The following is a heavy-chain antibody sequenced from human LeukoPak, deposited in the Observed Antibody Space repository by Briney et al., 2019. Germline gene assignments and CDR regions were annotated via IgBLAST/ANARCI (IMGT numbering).Heavy chain of an antibody. CDR3: AREGMVRGVPDAFDL. CDR2: VKPDGSEK. Sequence: GGSLRLSCAASGFTFSNYWMTWVRQAPGKGLEWVAHVKPDGSEKSYVDSVKGRFTISRDNAQNSLYLQMNSLRVEDTAVYYCAREGMVRGVPDAFDLWGQGTMVTVSS. J-gene: IGHJ3*01. D-gene: IGHD3-10*01. CDR1: GFTFSNYW. V-gene: IGHV3-7*01.